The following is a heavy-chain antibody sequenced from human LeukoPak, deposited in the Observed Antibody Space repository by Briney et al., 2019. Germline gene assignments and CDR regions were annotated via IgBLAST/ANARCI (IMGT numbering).Heavy chain of an antibody. D-gene: IGHD6-13*01. CDR3: AKDREQQLARDAFDI. Sequence: GGSLRLSCAASGFTFSSYAMSWVRQAPGEGREWGSAISGSGGSTYFADSVKGRFTISRDNSKNPLYLQMNSLRAEDTAVSYCAKDREQQLARDAFDISGQGTMVTVSS. V-gene: IGHV3-23*01. CDR2: ISGSGGST. CDR1: GFTFSSYA. J-gene: IGHJ3*02.